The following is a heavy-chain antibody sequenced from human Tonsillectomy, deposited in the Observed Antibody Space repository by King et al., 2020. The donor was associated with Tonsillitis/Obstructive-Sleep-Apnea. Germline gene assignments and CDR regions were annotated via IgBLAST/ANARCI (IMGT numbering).Heavy chain of an antibody. CDR2: INPNSGAT. V-gene: IGHV1-2*06. J-gene: IGHJ2*01. CDR1: GYTFTDYY. Sequence: QLVQSGAEVKKPGASVKVSCKASGYTFTDYYLHWLRQAPGQGLEWIGRINPNSGATNYAQKFQGRVTMTRDTSISTAYMEVSRLRSDDAAVYFCSSDQMTYNGYDLLNWHFDLWGRGTLVTVSS. CDR3: SSDQMTYNGYDLLNWHFDL. D-gene: IGHD5-12*01.